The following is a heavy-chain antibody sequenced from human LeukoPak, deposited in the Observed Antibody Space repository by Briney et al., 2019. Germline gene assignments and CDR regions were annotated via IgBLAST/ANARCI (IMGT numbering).Heavy chain of an antibody. V-gene: IGHV3-72*01. D-gene: IGHD5-18*01. CDR3: ARDTKYSYGPYYYYGMDV. CDR1: GFTFSDHY. J-gene: IGHJ6*02. Sequence: PGGSLRLSCAASGFTFSDHYMDWVRQAPGKGLEWVGRTRNKANSYTTEYAASVKGRFTISRDDSKNSLYLQMNSLKTEDTAVYYCARDTKYSYGPYYYYGMDVWGQGTTVTVSS. CDR2: TRNKANSYTT.